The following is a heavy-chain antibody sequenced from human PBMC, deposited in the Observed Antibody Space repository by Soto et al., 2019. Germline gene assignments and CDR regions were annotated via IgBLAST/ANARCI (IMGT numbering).Heavy chain of an antibody. CDR3: AREGNYDSGAYYSPHFDY. V-gene: IGHV1-18*01. CDR2: ISAYNGNT. CDR1: AYTFTSYA. J-gene: IGHJ4*02. Sequence: GASVKVSCTASAYTFTSYAISWVRQAPGQGLEWMGWISAYNGNTDYAQRLQGRVTMTTDTSTSTAYMELRSLRSDDTAVYYCAREGNYDSGAYYSPHFDYWGQGTPVTVSS. D-gene: IGHD3-22*01.